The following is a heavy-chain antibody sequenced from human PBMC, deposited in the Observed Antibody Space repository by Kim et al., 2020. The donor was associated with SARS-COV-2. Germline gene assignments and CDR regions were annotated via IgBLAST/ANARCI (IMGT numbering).Heavy chain of an antibody. CDR1: GFTFSSYG. CDR2: ISYDGSNK. J-gene: IGHJ4*02. V-gene: IGHV3-30*18. D-gene: IGHD3-10*01. CDR3: AKGGSAYYGSGSYSFSGDIDY. Sequence: GGSLRLSCAASGFTFSSYGMHWVRQAPGKGLEWVAVISYDGSNKYYADSVKGRFTISRDNSKNTLYLQMNSLRAEDTAVYYCAKGGSAYYGSGSYSFSGDIDYWGQGTLVTVSS.